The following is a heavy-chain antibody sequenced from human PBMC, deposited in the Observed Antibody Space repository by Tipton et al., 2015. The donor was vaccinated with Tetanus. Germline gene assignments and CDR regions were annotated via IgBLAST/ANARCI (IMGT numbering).Heavy chain of an antibody. Sequence: QSGAEVKKPGESLKISCKGSGYSFGIYWLAWVRQMPGKGLEWMGIIYPGDSDTRYSPSFEGQVTISVDKSIATAYLQWSSLKASDTAMYYCARRLGPFTGDHIWYFDLWGRGTQVTVSS. CDR3: ARRLGPFTGDHIWYFDL. CDR2: IYPGDSDT. J-gene: IGHJ2*01. CDR1: GYSFGIYW. D-gene: IGHD7-27*01. V-gene: IGHV5-51*01.